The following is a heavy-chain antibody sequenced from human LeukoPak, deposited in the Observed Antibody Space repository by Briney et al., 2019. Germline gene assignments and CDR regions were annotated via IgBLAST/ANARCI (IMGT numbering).Heavy chain of an antibody. CDR2: INQGGSAT. CDR3: ARTTWSEGVLQQWYFDY. V-gene: IGHV3-7*01. J-gene: IGHJ4*02. Sequence: GGSLRLSCAASGFTFSTYWMSWVRQAPGKGLEWVADINQGGSATYYMNSVKGRFTIARDNAKNSLYLQMNSLEAEDTAVYHCARTTWSEGVLQQWYFDYWGQGTLVTVSS. CDR1: GFTFSTYW. D-gene: IGHD6-13*01.